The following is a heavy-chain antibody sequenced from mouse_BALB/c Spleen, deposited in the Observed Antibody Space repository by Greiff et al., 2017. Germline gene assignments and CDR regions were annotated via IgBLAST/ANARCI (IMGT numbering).Heavy chain of an antibody. D-gene: IGHD2-2*01. CDR3: VRHGYDVYWYFDV. CDR2: IRSKSNNYAT. CDR1: GFTFNTYA. J-gene: IGHJ1*01. V-gene: IGHV10-1*02. Sequence: EVKLVESGGGLVQPKGSLKLSCAASGFTFNTYAMNWVRQAPGKGLEWVARIRSKSNNYATYYADSVKDRFTISRDDSQSMLYLQMNNLKTEDTAMYYCVRHGYDVYWYFDVWGAGTTVTVSS.